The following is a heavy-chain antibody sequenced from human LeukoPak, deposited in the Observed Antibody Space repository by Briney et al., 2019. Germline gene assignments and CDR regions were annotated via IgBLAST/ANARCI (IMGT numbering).Heavy chain of an antibody. CDR3: ASSHPGYCSGGSCYYFDY. Sequence: SETLSLTCTVSDGSISSYYWSWIRQPPGKGLEWIGYIYYSGSTNYNPSLKSRVTISVDTSKNQFSLKLSSVTAADTAVYYCASSHPGYCSGGSCYYFDYWGQGTLVTVSS. CDR1: DGSISSYY. CDR2: IYYSGST. V-gene: IGHV4-59*01. J-gene: IGHJ4*02. D-gene: IGHD2-15*01.